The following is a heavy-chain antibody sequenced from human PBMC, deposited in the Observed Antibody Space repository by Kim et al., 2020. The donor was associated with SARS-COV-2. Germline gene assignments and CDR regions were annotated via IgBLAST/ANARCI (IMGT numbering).Heavy chain of an antibody. V-gene: IGHV3-30*01. J-gene: IGHJ4*02. CDR3: ARSRSSSYYSALDY. Sequence: DTVKGQFTSTRDNCKNTLYLQMNSLGAEDTAVFYCARSRSSSYYSALDYWGQGTLVTVSS. D-gene: IGHD3-22*01.